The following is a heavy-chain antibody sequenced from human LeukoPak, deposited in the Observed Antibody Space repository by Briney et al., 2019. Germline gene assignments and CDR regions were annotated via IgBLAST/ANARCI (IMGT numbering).Heavy chain of an antibody. J-gene: IGHJ5*02. CDR2: IYYSGST. V-gene: IGHV4-59*01. Sequence: SETLSLTCTVSGGSISSYYWSWIRQPPGKGLEWIGYIYYSGSTNYNPSLKSRVTISVDTSKNQFSLKLSSVTAADTAVYYCARDRDGSGSYGDWFDPWGQGTLVTVSS. CDR1: GGSISSYY. CDR3: ARDRDGSGSYGDWFDP. D-gene: IGHD3-10*01.